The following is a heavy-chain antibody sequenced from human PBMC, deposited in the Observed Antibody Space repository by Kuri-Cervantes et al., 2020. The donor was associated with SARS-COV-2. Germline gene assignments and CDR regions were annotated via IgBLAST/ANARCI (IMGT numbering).Heavy chain of an antibody. D-gene: IGHD2-21*02. Sequence: GGSLRLSCAASGFTFEDYAMHWVRQAPGRGLEWVSVISGDGDSTYYADSVKGRFTISRDNSKSSLYLQMNSLRVEDTALYHCAKDRGDFWYYHMDVWGKGTTVTVSS. CDR2: ISGDGDST. V-gene: IGHV3-43D*03. J-gene: IGHJ6*03. CDR1: GFTFEDYA. CDR3: AKDRGDFWYYHMDV.